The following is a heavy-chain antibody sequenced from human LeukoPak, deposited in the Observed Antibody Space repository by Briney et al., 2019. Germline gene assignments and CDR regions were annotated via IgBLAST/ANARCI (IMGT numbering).Heavy chain of an antibody. D-gene: IGHD6-13*01. CDR2: INPNSGGT. Sequence: ASVKVSCKASGYTFTSYAMNWVRQAPGQGLEWMGWINPNSGGTNYAQKLQGRVTMTTDTSTSTAYMELRSLRSDDMAVYYCARAESSSWYPYYFDYWGQGTLVTVSS. V-gene: IGHV1-18*03. CDR1: GYTFTSYA. CDR3: ARAESSSWYPYYFDY. J-gene: IGHJ4*02.